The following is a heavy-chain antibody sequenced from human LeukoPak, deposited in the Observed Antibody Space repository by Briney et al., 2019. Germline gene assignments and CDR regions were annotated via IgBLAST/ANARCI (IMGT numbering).Heavy chain of an antibody. J-gene: IGHJ6*03. Sequence: SETLSLTCTVSGGSISSYYWSWIRQPAGKGLEWIGRIYTSGSTNYNPSLKSRVTMSVDTSKNQFSLKLSSVTAADTAVYYCAREGVSGSYYYYYMDVWGKGTTVTVSS. CDR3: AREGVSGSYYYYYMDV. D-gene: IGHD3-3*01. V-gene: IGHV4-4*07. CDR1: GGSISSYY. CDR2: IYTSGST.